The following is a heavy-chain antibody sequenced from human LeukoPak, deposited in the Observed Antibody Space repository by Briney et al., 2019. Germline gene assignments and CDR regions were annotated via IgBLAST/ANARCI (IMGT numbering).Heavy chain of an antibody. J-gene: IGHJ4*02. CDR1: GGSCSDYY. V-gene: IGHV4-34*01. D-gene: IGHD2-21*01. CDR2: NHPYGDL. CDR3: ARGRDRSKAGEH. Sequence: SQTLSLTCAVYGGSCSDYYCSWIRQPSGKGLEWIGENHPYGDLYYNSSLTSRLTISIDTSKTQFSLRPNSLTAADTAFYYCARGRDRSKAGEHWGQGTLVTVSS.